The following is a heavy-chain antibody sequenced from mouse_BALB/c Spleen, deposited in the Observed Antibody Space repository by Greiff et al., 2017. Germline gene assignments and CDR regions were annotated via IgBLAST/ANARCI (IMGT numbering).Heavy chain of an antibody. CDR1: GFTFSSYG. Sequence: EVHLVESGGDLVKPGGSLKLSCAASGFTFSSYGMSWVRQTPDKRLEWVATISSGGSYTYYPDSVKGRFTISRDNAKNTLYLQMSSLKSEDTAMYYCASQSYGYEFAYWGQGTLVTVSA. J-gene: IGHJ3*01. D-gene: IGHD2-2*01. CDR3: ASQSYGYEFAY. CDR2: ISSGGSYT. V-gene: IGHV5-6*01.